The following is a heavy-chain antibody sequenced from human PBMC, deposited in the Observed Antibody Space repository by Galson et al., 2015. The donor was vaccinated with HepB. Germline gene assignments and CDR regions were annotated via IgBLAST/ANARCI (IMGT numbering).Heavy chain of an antibody. V-gene: IGHV1-8*01. D-gene: IGHD3-16*02. J-gene: IGHJ4*02. Sequence: SVKVSCKASGYTSTRYEINWVRQATGQGLEWMAWMNPHSGDTGYAQKFQGRVTMTSNTSISTAYMELSSLRSEDTAVYYCARGLSLDYWGQGTLVTVSS. CDR2: MNPHSGDT. CDR3: ARGLSLDY. CDR1: GYTSTRYE.